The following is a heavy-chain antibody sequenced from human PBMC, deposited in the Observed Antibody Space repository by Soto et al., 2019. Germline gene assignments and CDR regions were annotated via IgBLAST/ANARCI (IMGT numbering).Heavy chain of an antibody. J-gene: IGHJ5*02. CDR2: IYCSGST. V-gene: IGHV4-61*01. CDR1: GGSVSSGSYY. Sequence: SETLSLTCTISGGSVSSGSYYWSWIRQPPGKGLEWIGHIYCSGSTNYNPSLKSRVTMSVDTSKNQFSLTLSSVTAADTAVYYCAREPYCSGGTCFHNWFDPWGQGTLVTVS. D-gene: IGHD2-15*01. CDR3: AREPYCSGGTCFHNWFDP.